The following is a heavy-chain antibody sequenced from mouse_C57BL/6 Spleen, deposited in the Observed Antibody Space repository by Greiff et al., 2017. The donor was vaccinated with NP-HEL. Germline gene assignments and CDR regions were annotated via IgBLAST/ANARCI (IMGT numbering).Heavy chain of an antibody. J-gene: IGHJ3*01. CDR1: GFTFSSYA. CDR3: ARDAELRNWFAY. D-gene: IGHD3-2*02. CDR2: ISDGGSYT. V-gene: IGHV5-4*01. Sequence: EVKLVESGGGLVKPGGSLKLSCAASGFTFSSYAMSWVRQTPEKRLEWVATISDGGSYTYYPDNVKGRFTISRDNAKNNLYLQMSHLKSEDTAMYYCARDAELRNWFAYWGQGTLVTVSA.